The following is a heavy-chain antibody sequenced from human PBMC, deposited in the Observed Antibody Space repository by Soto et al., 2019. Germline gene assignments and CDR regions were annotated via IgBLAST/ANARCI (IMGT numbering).Heavy chain of an antibody. CDR2: IYWDDDK. J-gene: IGHJ4*02. CDR3: AHRVLRAVFGLVTTTAIYFDF. D-gene: IGHD3-3*01. Sequence: QITLNESGPTVVKPTETLTLTCTFSGFSLTTSGVGVGWVRQSPGKAPEWLAFIYWDDDKRYSTSLKSRLTLTKDPSKNQVVLTMANVDPADTATYYCAHRVLRAVFGLVTTTAIYFDFWGQGTPVVVSS. V-gene: IGHV2-5*02. CDR1: GFSLTTSGVG.